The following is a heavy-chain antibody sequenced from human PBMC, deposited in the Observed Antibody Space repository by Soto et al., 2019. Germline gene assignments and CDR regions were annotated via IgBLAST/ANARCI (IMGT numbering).Heavy chain of an antibody. CDR2: INHSGST. Sequence: SETLSLTCAVYGGSFSGYYWSWIRQPPGKGLEWIGEINHSGSTNYNPSLKSRVTISVDTSKSQFSLKLSSVTAADTAVYYCARGADIVVVPAALSGGWFDPWGQGTLVTVSS. J-gene: IGHJ5*02. CDR3: ARGADIVVVPAALSGGWFDP. V-gene: IGHV4-34*01. D-gene: IGHD2-2*01. CDR1: GGSFSGYY.